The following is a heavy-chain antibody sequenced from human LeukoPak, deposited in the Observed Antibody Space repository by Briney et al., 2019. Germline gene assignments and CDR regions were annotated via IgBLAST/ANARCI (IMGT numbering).Heavy chain of an antibody. CDR2: IWYDGSNK. J-gene: IGHJ4*02. V-gene: IGHV3-33*01. Sequence: GGSLRLSCAASGFTFSSYGMHWVRQAPGKGLEWGAVIWYDGSNKYYADSVKGRFTISRHNSKNTLYLQMNSLRAEDTAVYYCATDNGYYASSRNFAYWGQGTLVTVSS. D-gene: IGHD3-22*01. CDR1: GFTFSSYG. CDR3: ATDNGYYASSRNFAY.